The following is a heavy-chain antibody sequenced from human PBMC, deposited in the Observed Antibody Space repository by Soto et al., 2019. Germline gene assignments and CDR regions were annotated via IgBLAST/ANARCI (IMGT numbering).Heavy chain of an antibody. Sequence: SVKVSCKASGGTFSSYAISWVRQAPGQGLEWMGGIIPIFGTANYAQKFQGRVTITADESTSTAYMELSSLRSEDTAVYYCARKYSYDQKQRISEWGVYHYYGMDVWGQGTTVTVSS. J-gene: IGHJ6*02. CDR3: ARKYSYDQKQRISEWGVYHYYGMDV. CDR2: IIPIFGTA. D-gene: IGHD5-18*01. V-gene: IGHV1-69*13. CDR1: GGTFSSYA.